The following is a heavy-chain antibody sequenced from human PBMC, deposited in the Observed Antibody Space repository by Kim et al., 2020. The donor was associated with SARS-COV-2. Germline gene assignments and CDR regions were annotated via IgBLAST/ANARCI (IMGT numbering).Heavy chain of an antibody. CDR3: ARTGYSSSWQFDY. J-gene: IGHJ4*02. V-gene: IGHV5-10-1*01. D-gene: IGHD6-13*01. Sequence: SPHFQGHVTISADKSLSTAYLQWSSLKASDTAMYYCARTGYSSSWQFDYWGQGTLVTVSS.